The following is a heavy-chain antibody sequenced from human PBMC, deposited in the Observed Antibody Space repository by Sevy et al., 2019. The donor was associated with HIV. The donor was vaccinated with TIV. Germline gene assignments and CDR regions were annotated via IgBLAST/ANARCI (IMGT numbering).Heavy chain of an antibody. J-gene: IGHJ5*02. CDR1: GGSFSGYY. CDR2: INHSGST. CDR3: VRASYDFWSGYYTGLSWFDP. D-gene: IGHD3-3*01. V-gene: IGHV4-34*01. Sequence: SETLSLTCAVYGGSFSGYYWSWIRQPPGKGLEWIGEINHSGSTNYNPSLKSRVTISVDTSKNQFSLKLSSVTAADTAVYYCVRASYDFWSGYYTGLSWFDPWGQGTLVTVSS.